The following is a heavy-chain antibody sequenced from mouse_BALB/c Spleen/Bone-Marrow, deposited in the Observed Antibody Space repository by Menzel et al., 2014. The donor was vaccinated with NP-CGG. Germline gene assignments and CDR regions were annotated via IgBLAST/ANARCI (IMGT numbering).Heavy chain of an antibody. CDR1: GFNIKDTY. V-gene: IGHV14-3*02. D-gene: IGHD1-2*01. CDR2: IDPANGYS. Sequence: VQLKESGAELVKPGASVKLSCTASGFNIKDTYMHWVKQRPEQGLEWIGRIDPANGYSIYDPKFQGKATITADTTSNTAHRQLSSMTSEDTAVYYCALITAATFSYWYFDVWGAGTTVTVSS. CDR3: ALITAATFSYWYFDV. J-gene: IGHJ1*01.